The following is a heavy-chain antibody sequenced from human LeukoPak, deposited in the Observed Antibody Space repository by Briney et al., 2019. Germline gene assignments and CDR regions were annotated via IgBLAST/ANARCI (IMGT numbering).Heavy chain of an antibody. CDR2: ISAYNGNT. J-gene: IGHJ4*02. CDR3: ARGEGYCSGGSCLLFDY. Sequence: GASVKVSCKASGYTFTSYGISWVRQAPGQGLEWMGWISAYNGNTKYAQKLQGRVTMTTDTSTSTAYTELRSLRSDDTAVYYCARGEGYCSGGSCLLFDYWGQGTLVTVSS. CDR1: GYTFTSYG. D-gene: IGHD2-15*01. V-gene: IGHV1-18*01.